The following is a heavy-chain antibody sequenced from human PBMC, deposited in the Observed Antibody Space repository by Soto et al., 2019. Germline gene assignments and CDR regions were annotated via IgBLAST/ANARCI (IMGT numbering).Heavy chain of an antibody. V-gene: IGHV3-30*18. CDR2: ISYDGSNK. J-gene: IGHJ4*02. CDR1: GFPFSSYG. CDR3: XKXXYEYYYDSSGYYFPFDY. D-gene: IGHD3-22*01. Sequence: GGSLRLSCAASGFPFSSYGMHWVRQAPGTGLEWVAVISYDGSNKYYADSVKGRFTISRENSXXTLYLQMNSLRAEXXAVYYCXKXXYEYYYDSSGYYFPFDYWGQGTLVTLSS.